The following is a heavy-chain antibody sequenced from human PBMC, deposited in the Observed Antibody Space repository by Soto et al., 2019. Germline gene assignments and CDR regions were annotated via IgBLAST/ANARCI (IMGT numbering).Heavy chain of an antibody. J-gene: IGHJ6*02. Sequence: RASVTVSCKASGYTFTSYGISWVRQAPGQGLEWMGWISAYNGNTNYAQKLQGRVTMTTDTSTSTAYMELRSLGSDDTAVYYCASANNCSSTSCYRDYYYYGMDFWGQGTTVTVSS. D-gene: IGHD2-2*02. V-gene: IGHV1-18*04. CDR1: GYTFTSYG. CDR3: ASANNCSSTSCYRDYYYYGMDF. CDR2: ISAYNGNT.